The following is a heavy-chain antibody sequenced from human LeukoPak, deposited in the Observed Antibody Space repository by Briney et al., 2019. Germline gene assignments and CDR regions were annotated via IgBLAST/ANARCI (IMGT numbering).Heavy chain of an antibody. V-gene: IGHV3-21*01. Sequence: PGGPLRLSCAASGFTFSSYSMNWVRHAPGKGLEWVSSISSSSSYIYYADSVKGRFTISRDNAKNSLYLQMNSLRAEDTAVYYCARSMEYYDILTGYPSGYYFDYWGQGTLVTVSS. CDR1: GFTFSSYS. CDR3: ARSMEYYDILTGYPSGYYFDY. J-gene: IGHJ4*02. CDR2: ISSSSSYI. D-gene: IGHD3-9*01.